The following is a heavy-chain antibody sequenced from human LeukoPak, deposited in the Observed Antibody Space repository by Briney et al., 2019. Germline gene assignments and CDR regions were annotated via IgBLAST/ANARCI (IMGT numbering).Heavy chain of an antibody. CDR1: GYTFTGYY. D-gene: IGHD1-1*01. CDR2: INPNSGGT. V-gene: IGHV1-2*04. CDR3: ARGSLDDYYYYGMDV. Sequence: ASVKVSCKASGYTFTGYYMHWVQQAPGQGLEWMGWINPNSGGTNYAQKFQGWVTMTRDTSISTAYMELSRLRSDDTAVYYCARGSLDDYYYYGMDVWGQGTTVTVSS. J-gene: IGHJ6*02.